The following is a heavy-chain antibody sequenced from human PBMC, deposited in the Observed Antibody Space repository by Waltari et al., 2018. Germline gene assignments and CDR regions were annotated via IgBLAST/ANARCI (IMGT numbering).Heavy chain of an antibody. Sequence: QVQLQESGPGLVKPSQTLSLTCTVSGGSIRSGGYYWSWIRQHPGKGLEWIGYIYYSGNTYYNPSLKSRVTISVDTSKNQFSLKLSSVTAADTAVYYCARVGSSSWAVVDYWGQGTLVTVSS. D-gene: IGHD6-13*01. CDR3: ARVGSSSWAVVDY. J-gene: IGHJ4*02. V-gene: IGHV4-31*03. CDR2: IYYSGNT. CDR1: GGSIRSGGYY.